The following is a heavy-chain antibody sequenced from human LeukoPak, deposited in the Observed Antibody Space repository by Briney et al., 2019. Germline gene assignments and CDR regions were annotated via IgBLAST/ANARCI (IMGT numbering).Heavy chain of an antibody. CDR1: GYGFTSYW. J-gene: IGHJ4*02. D-gene: IGHD3-22*01. CDR3: ARTEYDSSGPAFDY. CDR2: IYPGDSDT. V-gene: IGHV5-51*01. Sequence: GESLKISCKGSGYGFTSYWIGWVRQMPGKGLEWIGIIYPGDSDTRYSPSFQGQVTISADKSINTAYLQWSSLKASDTAMYYCARTEYDSSGPAFDYWGQGTLVTVSS.